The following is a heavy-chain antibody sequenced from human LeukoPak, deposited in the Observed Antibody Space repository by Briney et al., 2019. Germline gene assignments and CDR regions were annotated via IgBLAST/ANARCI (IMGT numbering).Heavy chain of an antibody. V-gene: IGHV3-11*04. D-gene: IGHD4-23*01. CDR1: GFTFSDYY. CDR2: ISSSGSTI. Sequence: GGSLRLSCAASGFTFSDYYMSWIRQAPGKGLEWVSYISSSGSTIYYADSVKGRFTISRDNAKNSLYLQMNSLRAEDTAVYYCVTLTTAVSEHAFDLWGQGTMVTVSS. CDR3: VTLTTAVSEHAFDL. J-gene: IGHJ3*01.